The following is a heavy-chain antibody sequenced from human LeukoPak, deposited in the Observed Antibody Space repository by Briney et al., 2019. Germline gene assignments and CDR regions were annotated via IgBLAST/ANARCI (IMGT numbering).Heavy chain of an antibody. CDR3: ARSVFGQGWELRGSYFDY. D-gene: IGHD1-26*01. J-gene: IGHJ4*02. V-gene: IGHV1-69*05. CDR2: ISPIFCTA. CDR1: GGTFSSYA. Sequence: SVKVSCKASGGTFSSYAISWVRQAPGQGLEWMGRISPIFCTANYAQKFQGRVTITTDESTSTAYMELSSLRSEDTAVYYCARSVFGQGWELRGSYFDYWGQGTLVTVSS.